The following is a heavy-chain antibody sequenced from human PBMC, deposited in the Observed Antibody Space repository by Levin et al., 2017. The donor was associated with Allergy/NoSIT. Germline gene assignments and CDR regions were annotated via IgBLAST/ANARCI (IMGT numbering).Heavy chain of an antibody. CDR3: ARDSHMVRGVIAKNYYYYYGMDV. V-gene: IGHV3-11*01. D-gene: IGHD3-10*01. Sequence: LSLPCAASGFTFSDSYMSWLRQAPGKGLEWVSYISSSGSTIYYADSVKGRFTISRDNAKNSLYLQMNSLRAEDTAVYYCARDSHMVRGVIAKNYYYYYGMDVWGQGTTVTVSS. CDR2: ISSSGSTI. CDR1: GFTFSDSY. J-gene: IGHJ6*02.